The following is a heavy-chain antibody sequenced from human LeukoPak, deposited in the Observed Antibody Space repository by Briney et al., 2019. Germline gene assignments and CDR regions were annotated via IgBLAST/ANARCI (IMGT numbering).Heavy chain of an antibody. J-gene: IGHJ5*01. V-gene: IGHV4-61*02. CDR1: GGSISSGRYY. D-gene: IGHD3-10*01. CDR2: IYTRGST. CDR3: ATDGMVRGPDAWFDS. Sequence: SETLSLTCNVSGGSISSGRYYWSWIRQPAGKGLEWIGRIYTRGSTNYNPSLKSRVAMSVDTSKNQFSLKLSSVTAADTAVYYCATDGMVRGPDAWFDSWGQGTLVTVSS.